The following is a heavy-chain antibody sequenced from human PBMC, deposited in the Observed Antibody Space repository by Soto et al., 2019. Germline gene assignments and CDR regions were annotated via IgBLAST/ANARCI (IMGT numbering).Heavy chain of an antibody. Sequence: LRLSWVGSESTFRSSWMHWVRQGTGKGLVWVSRMNRDGSITNYADAVKGRLTTSRDNAKNMLYLQRNRLRAEDTALYYYVTGWYEYLRQGTLVAVSS. CDR1: ESTFRSSW. V-gene: IGHV3-74*01. D-gene: IGHD2-15*01. J-gene: IGHJ4*02. CDR2: MNRDGSIT. CDR3: VTGWYEY.